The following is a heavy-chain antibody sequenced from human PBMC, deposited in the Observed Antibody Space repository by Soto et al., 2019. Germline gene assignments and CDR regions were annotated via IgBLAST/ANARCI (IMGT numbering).Heavy chain of an antibody. CDR1: GFTFTGHW. Sequence: GGSLRLSCAASGFTFTGHWMHWVRQVPGKGLVWVARINTEGDSTNYADSVKGRFTISRDSATNTVYLQMNGLGVDDTSVYFCAREAGYCSTTSCYRRAFDTWGQGTMVTVSS. V-gene: IGHV3-74*01. D-gene: IGHD2-2*01. CDR3: AREAGYCSTTSCYRRAFDT. CDR2: INTEGDST. J-gene: IGHJ3*02.